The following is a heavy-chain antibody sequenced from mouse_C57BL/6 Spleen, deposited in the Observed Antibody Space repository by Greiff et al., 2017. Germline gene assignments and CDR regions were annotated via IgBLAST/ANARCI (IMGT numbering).Heavy chain of an antibody. Sequence: QVQLQQPGAELVMPGASVKLSCKASGYTFTSYWMHWVKQRPGQGLEWIGEIDPSDSYTNYNQKFKGKSTLTVDKSSSTAYMQLSSLTSEDSAVYYCARSSITTVVVDYWGQGTSVTVSS. CDR1: GYTFTSYW. D-gene: IGHD1-1*01. V-gene: IGHV1-69*01. CDR3: ARSSITTVVVDY. J-gene: IGHJ4*01. CDR2: IDPSDSYT.